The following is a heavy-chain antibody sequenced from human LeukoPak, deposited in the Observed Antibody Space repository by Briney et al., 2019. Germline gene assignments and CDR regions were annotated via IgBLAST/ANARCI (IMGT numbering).Heavy chain of an antibody. CDR2: IGSSSSYI. J-gene: IGHJ5*02. D-gene: IGHD3-9*01. CDR3: ARGQGGILAGP. Sequence: GGSLRLSCAASGFTFSSYSMNWVRQAPGKGLEWVSSIGSSSSYIYYADSVKGRFTISRDNAKNSLYLQVNSLRAEDTAVYYCARGQGGILAGPWGQGTLVTVSS. V-gene: IGHV3-21*01. CDR1: GFTFSSYS.